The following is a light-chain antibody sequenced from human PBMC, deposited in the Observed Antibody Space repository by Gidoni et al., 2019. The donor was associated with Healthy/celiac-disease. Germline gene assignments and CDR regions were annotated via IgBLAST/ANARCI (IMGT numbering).Light chain of an antibody. Sequence: QSALTQPASVSRSPGQSLTLSCTGTSSDVGGYNYVSWYQRHPGKAPKLMIYEVRNRPSGVSNRFSGSKSDNTASLPISGLQAEDEADYYCSSYTSSSTPYVVFGGGTKLPVL. CDR2: EVR. J-gene: IGLJ2*01. V-gene: IGLV2-14*01. CDR3: SSYTSSSTPYVV. CDR1: SSDVGGYNY.